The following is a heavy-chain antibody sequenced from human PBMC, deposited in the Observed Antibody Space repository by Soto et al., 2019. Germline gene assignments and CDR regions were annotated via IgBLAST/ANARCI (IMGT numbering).Heavy chain of an antibody. J-gene: IGHJ3*02. Sequence: QVQVVESGGGVVQPGRSLRLSCAASGFTFSSYGMHWVRQAPGKGLEWVAVIWYDGTNKYYADSVKGRFTISKDNSKNTLYLQMNSLRAEDTAVYYCARDIGDQTSRWTDAFDIWGQGTMVTVSS. V-gene: IGHV3-33*01. D-gene: IGHD6-13*01. CDR3: ARDIGDQTSRWTDAFDI. CDR1: GFTFSSYG. CDR2: IWYDGTNK.